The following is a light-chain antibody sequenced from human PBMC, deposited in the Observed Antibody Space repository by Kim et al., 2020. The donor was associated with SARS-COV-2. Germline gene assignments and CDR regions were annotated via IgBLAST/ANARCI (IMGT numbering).Light chain of an antibody. Sequence: PGQTTRITCSGDALTRQYVNWYKQRPGQAPVLVMYRDGERPSGIPERLFGSSSGTTVTLTISGVQVEDEADYYCQSTDSSGTYVVFGGGTQLTVL. V-gene: IGLV3-25*03. CDR3: QSTDSSGTYVV. CDR2: RDG. J-gene: IGLJ2*01. CDR1: ALTRQY.